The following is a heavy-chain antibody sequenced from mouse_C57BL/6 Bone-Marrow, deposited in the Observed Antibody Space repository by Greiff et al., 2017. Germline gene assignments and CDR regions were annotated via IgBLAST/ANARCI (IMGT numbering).Heavy chain of an antibody. V-gene: IGHV5-2*01. CDR1: EYEFPSHD. Sequence: EVKLMESGGGLVQPGESLKLSCESNEYEFPSHDMSWVRKTPEKRLELVAAINSDGGSTYYPDTMERRFIISRDNTKKTLYLQMRSLRSEDTALYYCARQGYYYAMDYWGQGTSVTVSS. D-gene: IGHD2-2*01. CDR2: INSDGGST. CDR3: ARQGYYYAMDY. J-gene: IGHJ4*01.